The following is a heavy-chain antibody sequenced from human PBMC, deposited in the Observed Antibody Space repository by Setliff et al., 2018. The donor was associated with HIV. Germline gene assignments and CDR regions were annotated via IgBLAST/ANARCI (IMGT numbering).Heavy chain of an antibody. CDR3: ATGIPSDLDY. CDR1: GYTFNNYF. J-gene: IGHJ4*01. V-gene: IGHV1-2*02. D-gene: IGHD2-21*01. CDR2: INPETGDP. Sequence: ASVKVSCKASGYTFNNYFLHWVRLAPGQGPEWVGWINPETGDPNYAQKFRGRVLMTRDTSITTAFLHVAKLTSDDTAIYYCATGIPSDLDYWGQGTLVTVSS.